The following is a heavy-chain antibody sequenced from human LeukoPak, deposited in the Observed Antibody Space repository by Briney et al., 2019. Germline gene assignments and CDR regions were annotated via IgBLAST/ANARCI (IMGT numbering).Heavy chain of an antibody. CDR2: INSDGSTT. D-gene: IGHD1-1*01. J-gene: IGHJ4*02. V-gene: IGHV3-74*01. CDR3: AKVWRGNYYDY. Sequence: GGSLRLSCAGTGFTFSNYWMHWVRQAPGKGLVWVSRINSDGSTTTYADSVKGRFTLSRDNSKNTLYLQMNSLRAEDTAVYYCAKVWRGNYYDYWGQGTLVTVSS. CDR1: GFTFSNYW.